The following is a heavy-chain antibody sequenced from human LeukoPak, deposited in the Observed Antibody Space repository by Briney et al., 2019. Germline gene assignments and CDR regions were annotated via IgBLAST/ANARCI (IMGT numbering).Heavy chain of an antibody. CDR2: IIPIFGTA. V-gene: IGHV1-69*01. J-gene: IGHJ4*02. CDR3: ARASVGGAAAGTSDY. CDR1: GGTFSSYA. D-gene: IGHD6-13*01. Sequence: SVEVSCKASGGTFSSYAISWVRQAPGQGLEWMGGIIPIFGTANYAQKFQGRVTITADESTSTAYMELSSLRSEDTAVYYCARASVGGAAAGTSDYWGQGTLVTVSS.